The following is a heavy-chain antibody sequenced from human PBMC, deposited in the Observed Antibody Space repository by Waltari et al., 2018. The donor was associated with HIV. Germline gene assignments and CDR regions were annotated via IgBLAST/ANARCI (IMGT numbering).Heavy chain of an antibody. J-gene: IGHJ6*02. Sequence: QVQLQESGPGLVKPSGTLSLTCAVSGGSIPSSTWWSWVRQPPGKGLEWIGEIYHSGSTNYNPSLKSRVTISLDKSKNQFSLKLSSVTAADTALYYCAGSRSSGSSVYYGMDVWGQGTTVTVSS. CDR1: GGSIPSSTW. V-gene: IGHV4-4*02. CDR3: AGSRSSGSSVYYGMDV. D-gene: IGHD3-22*01. CDR2: IYHSGST.